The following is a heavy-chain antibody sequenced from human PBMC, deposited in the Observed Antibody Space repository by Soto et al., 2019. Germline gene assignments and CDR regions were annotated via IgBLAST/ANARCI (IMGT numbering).Heavy chain of an antibody. CDR2: ISSSSSTI. CDR1: GFTFSSYS. J-gene: IGHJ5*02. V-gene: IGHV3-48*01. D-gene: IGHD2-2*01. Sequence: GGSLRLSCAASGFTFSSYSMNWVRQAPGKGLEWVSYISSSSSTIYYADSVKGRFTISRDNAKNSLYLQMNSLRAEDTAVYYSARAPLCGSPGCRPRDGLAPGGQEPRVTVSS. CDR3: ARAPLCGSPGCRPRDGLAP.